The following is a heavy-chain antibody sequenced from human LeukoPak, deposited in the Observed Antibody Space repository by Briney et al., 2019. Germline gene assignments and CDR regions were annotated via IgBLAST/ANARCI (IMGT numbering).Heavy chain of an antibody. V-gene: IGHV5-51*01. D-gene: IGHD2-15*01. Sequence: GESLKISCQGSGYFFNAYWIGWVRQMPGKGLEWMGTIYPDDSDTRYSPSFQGQVTISVDKSIRTAYLQWSSLKASDTAMYYCARLLKYCSGGSCYYFDYWGQGTLVTVSS. CDR2: IYPDDSDT. CDR1: GYFFNAYW. J-gene: IGHJ4*02. CDR3: ARLLKYCSGGSCYYFDY.